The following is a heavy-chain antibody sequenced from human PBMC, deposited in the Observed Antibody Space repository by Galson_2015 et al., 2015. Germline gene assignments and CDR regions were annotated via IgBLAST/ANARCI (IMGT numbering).Heavy chain of an antibody. J-gene: IGHJ6*02. D-gene: IGHD1-26*01. Sequence: SETMSLTCTVSGGSISSSSYYWGWIRQHPGKGLEWIGSIYYSGSTYYNPSLKSRVTISVDTSKNQFSLKLSSVTAADTAVYYCASVGARYYYYYYGMDVWGQGTTFTLSS. CDR2: IYYSGST. CDR3: ASVGARYYYYYYGMDV. V-gene: IGHV4-39*07. CDR1: GGSISSSSYY.